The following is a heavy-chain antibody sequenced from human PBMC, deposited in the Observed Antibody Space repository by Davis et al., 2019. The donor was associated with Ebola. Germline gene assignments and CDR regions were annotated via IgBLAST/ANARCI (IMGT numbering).Heavy chain of an antibody. D-gene: IGHD6-19*01. CDR2: ISSNGGST. CDR3: VKDLKVAGRFYYYYMDV. J-gene: IGHJ6*03. Sequence: GESLKISCSASGFTFSSYAMHWVRQAPGKGLEYVSAISSNGGSTYYADSVKGRFTISRDNSKNTLYLQMSSLRAEDTAVYYCVKDLKVAGRFYYYYMDVWDKGTTVTVSS. V-gene: IGHV3-64D*06. CDR1: GFTFSSYA.